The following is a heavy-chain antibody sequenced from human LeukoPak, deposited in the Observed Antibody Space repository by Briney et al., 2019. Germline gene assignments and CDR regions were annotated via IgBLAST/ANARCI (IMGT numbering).Heavy chain of an antibody. CDR2: ISVGGGST. J-gene: IGHJ4*02. V-gene: IGHV3-23*01. D-gene: IGHD1-26*01. CDR3: AGRDQNSVRHGDSDY. Sequence: GGSLRLSCAASGFTFTNYGMTWVRQAPGKGLEWVSSISVGGGSTFYADSVKGRFTISRDNSNNTLYLQMNSLRAEDTAVYYCAGRDQNSVRHGDSDYWGQGTRVTVSS. CDR1: GFTFTNYG.